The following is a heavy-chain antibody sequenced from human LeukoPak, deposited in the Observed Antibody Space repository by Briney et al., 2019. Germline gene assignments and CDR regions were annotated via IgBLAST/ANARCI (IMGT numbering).Heavy chain of an antibody. D-gene: IGHD3-9*01. V-gene: IGHV3-66*01. J-gene: IGHJ4*02. Sequence: AGGSLRLSCAASGFTVSSNYMSWVRQAPGKGPEWVSVIYSGGSTYYADSVKGRFTISRDNSKNTLYLQMNSLRAEDTAVYYCARDGYDILTGYYSGYWGQGTLVTVSS. CDR3: ARDGYDILTGYYSGY. CDR2: IYSGGST. CDR1: GFTVSSNY.